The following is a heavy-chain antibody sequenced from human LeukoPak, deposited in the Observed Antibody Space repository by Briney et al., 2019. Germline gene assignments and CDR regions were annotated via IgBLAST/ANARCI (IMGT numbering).Heavy chain of an antibody. J-gene: IGHJ3*02. Sequence: SETLSLTCTVSGGSISSSSYYWGWIRQPPGKGLEWIGSIYYSGSTYYNPSLKSRVTISVDTSKNQFSLKLSSVTAADTAVYYCARDGQWLVGAFDIWGQGTMVTVSS. CDR3: ARDGQWLVGAFDI. V-gene: IGHV4-39*07. D-gene: IGHD6-19*01. CDR1: GGSISSSSYY. CDR2: IYYSGST.